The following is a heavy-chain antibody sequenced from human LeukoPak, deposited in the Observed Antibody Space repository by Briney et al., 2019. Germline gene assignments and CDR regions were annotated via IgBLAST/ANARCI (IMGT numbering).Heavy chain of an antibody. Sequence: ASVKVSCKASGYTFTGYYMHWVRQAPGQGLEWMGRINPNSGGTNYAQKFQGRVTMTRDTSISTAYMEVRRLRSEHTAVYYCASDPAANGDGSSTRIAVAGGYWGQGTLVTVSS. J-gene: IGHJ4*02. CDR3: ASDPAANGDGSSTRIAVAGGY. CDR1: GYTFTGYY. CDR2: INPNSGGT. D-gene: IGHD6-19*01. V-gene: IGHV1-2*06.